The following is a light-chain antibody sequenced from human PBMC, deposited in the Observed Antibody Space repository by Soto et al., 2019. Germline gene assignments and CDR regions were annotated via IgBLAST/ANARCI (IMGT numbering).Light chain of an antibody. V-gene: IGKV3-11*01. Sequence: ETLMTQSPATLSLSPGERVTLSCRASQSVSNYLAWYQQKPGQAPRLLIYDASNRATGIPARFSGSGSGTDFTLTISSLEPEDFAVYYCQQRSNWITFGQGTRLEIK. J-gene: IGKJ5*01. CDR2: DAS. CDR1: QSVSNY. CDR3: QQRSNWIT.